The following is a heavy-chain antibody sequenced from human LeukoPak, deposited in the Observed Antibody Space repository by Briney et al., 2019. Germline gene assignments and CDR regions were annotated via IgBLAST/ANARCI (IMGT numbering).Heavy chain of an antibody. D-gene: IGHD1-26*01. CDR2: VSYDGINK. CDR3: AKENVLYSGSYGSPDY. CDR1: GFTFSNYG. V-gene: IGHV3-30*18. Sequence: GGSLRLSCAASGFTFSNYGMHWVRQAPGKGLEWVAVVSYDGINKHYADSVKGGFTISRDNAKNTLHLQMNSLRAEDTAVYYCAKENVLYSGSYGSPDYWGQGTLVTVSS. J-gene: IGHJ4*02.